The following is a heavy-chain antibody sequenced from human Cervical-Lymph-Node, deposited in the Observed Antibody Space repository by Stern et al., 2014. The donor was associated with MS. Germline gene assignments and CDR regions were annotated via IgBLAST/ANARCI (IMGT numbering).Heavy chain of an antibody. D-gene: IGHD6-6*01. CDR3: ARGGAARN. J-gene: IGHJ4*02. V-gene: IGHV3-53*01. CDR1: GFTITRNY. CDR2: IFGGGET. Sequence: VQLVQYGGGLVQPGGSLRLSCAGSGFTITRNYMNWVRQAPGKGLEWVSVIFGGGETYYADSVKGRFTISRDDSKSTLYLQMNSLRAEDTAVYYCARGGAARNWGQGTLVIVSS.